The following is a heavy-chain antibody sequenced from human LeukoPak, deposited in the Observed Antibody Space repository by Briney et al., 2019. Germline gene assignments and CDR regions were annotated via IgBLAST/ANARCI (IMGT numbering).Heavy chain of an antibody. Sequence: GGSLRLSCAASGFTFSGYSMNWVRQAPGKGLEWVSSISSSSSYIYYADSVKGRFTISRDNAKNSLYLQMNSLRAEDTAVYYCARDNKVVPAATYDYWGQGTLVTVSS. J-gene: IGHJ4*02. V-gene: IGHV3-21*01. CDR1: GFTFSGYS. D-gene: IGHD2-2*01. CDR3: ARDNKVVPAATYDY. CDR2: ISSSSSYI.